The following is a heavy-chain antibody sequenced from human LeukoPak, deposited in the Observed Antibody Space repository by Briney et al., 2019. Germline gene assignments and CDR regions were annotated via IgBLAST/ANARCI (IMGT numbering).Heavy chain of an antibody. Sequence: ASVKVSCKASGGTFSSYAISWVRQAPGQGLECMGGIIPIFGTANYAQKFQGRVTITADESTSTAYMELSSLRSEDTAVYYCARVDVTMVRGAHYYYYYGMDVWGKGTTVTVSS. D-gene: IGHD3-10*01. CDR2: IIPIFGTA. CDR1: GGTFSSYA. V-gene: IGHV1-69*13. CDR3: ARVDVTMVRGAHYYYYYGMDV. J-gene: IGHJ6*04.